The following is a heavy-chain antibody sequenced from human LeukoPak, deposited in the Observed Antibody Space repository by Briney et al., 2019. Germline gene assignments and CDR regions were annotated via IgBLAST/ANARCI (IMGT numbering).Heavy chain of an antibody. J-gene: IGHJ4*02. CDR1: GFSLSTRGMC. Sequence: SGPALVKPTQTLTLTCAFSGFSLSTRGMCVSWIRQPPGKALEWLARIDWDDGKLYSTSLKTRLTISKDTSKNQVVLTMTNMDPVDTATYYCARKPSSSSSYYFDYWGQGTLVTVSS. CDR3: ARKPSSSSSYYFDY. V-gene: IGHV2-70*17. CDR2: IDWDDGK. D-gene: IGHD6-6*01.